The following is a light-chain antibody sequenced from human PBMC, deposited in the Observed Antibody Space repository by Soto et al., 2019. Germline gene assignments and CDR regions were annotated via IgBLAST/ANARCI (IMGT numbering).Light chain of an antibody. CDR2: EAL. J-gene: IGKJ1*01. Sequence: EIVLTQSPGTLSLSPGERATLSCRASRSISTYLAWYQQKPGQAPRLLIYEALNRATGIPARFSGSGSGTDFTLTISSLQSEDFAVYYCQQYNNWPRTFGQGTKVDIK. CDR3: QQYNNWPRT. V-gene: IGKV3-11*01. CDR1: RSISTY.